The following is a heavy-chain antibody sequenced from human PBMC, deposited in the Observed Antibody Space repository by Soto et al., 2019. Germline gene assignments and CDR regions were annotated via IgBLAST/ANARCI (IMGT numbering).Heavy chain of an antibody. D-gene: IGHD3-3*01. CDR1: GFTVSSNY. V-gene: IGHV3-53*01. J-gene: IGHJ3*02. CDR3: ARDKITIFGVAPDAFDI. CDR2: IYSGGST. Sequence: QTGGSLRLSCAASGFTVSSNYMSWVRQAPGKGLEWVSVIYSGGSTYYADSVKGRFTISRDNSKNTLYLQMNSLRAEDTAVYYCARDKITIFGVAPDAFDIWGQGTMVTVSS.